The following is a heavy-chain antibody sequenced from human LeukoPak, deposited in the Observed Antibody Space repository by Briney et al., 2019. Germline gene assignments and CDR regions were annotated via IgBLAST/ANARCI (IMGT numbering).Heavy chain of an antibody. CDR2: IYYSGST. D-gene: IGHD6-19*01. V-gene: IGHV4-39*01. J-gene: IGHJ4*02. CDR3: ARHGYSSGVY. CDR1: GGSISSSSYY. Sequence: SETLSLTCTVSGGSISSSSYYWGWIRQPPGKGLEWIGSIYYSGSTYYNPSLKSRVTISVDTSKNQFSLKLSSVTAANTAAYYCARHGYSSGVYWGQGTLVTVSS.